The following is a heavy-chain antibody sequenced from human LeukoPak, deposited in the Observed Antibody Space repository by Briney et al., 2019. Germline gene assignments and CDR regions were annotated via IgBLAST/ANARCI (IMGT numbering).Heavy chain of an antibody. D-gene: IGHD2-15*01. V-gene: IGHV3-48*03. J-gene: IGHJ4*02. CDR3: ARESGCSGGSCYTSSFDH. CDR1: GFTFSSYE. CDR2: ISSSGTTI. Sequence: PGGSLRLSCAASGFTFSSYEMNWVRQAPGKGLEWVSYISSSGTTIYYADSVKGRFTISRDNAKNSLFLQMNLLRAGDTAVYYCARESGCSGGSCYTSSFDHWGQGTLVTVSS.